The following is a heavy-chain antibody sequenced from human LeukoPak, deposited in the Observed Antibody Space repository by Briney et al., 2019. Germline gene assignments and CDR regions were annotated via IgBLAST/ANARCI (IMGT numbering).Heavy chain of an antibody. J-gene: IGHJ6*03. CDR1: GGSFSGYY. Sequence: SETLSLTCAVYGGSFSGYYWSWIRQPPGKGLEWSGEINHSGSTNYNPSLKSRVTISVDTSKNQFSLELRSVTAADTALYYCARELYVGDYYYYTDVWDKGTTVIVSS. CDR2: INHSGST. D-gene: IGHD2-8*01. CDR3: ARELYVGDYYYYTDV. V-gene: IGHV4-34*01.